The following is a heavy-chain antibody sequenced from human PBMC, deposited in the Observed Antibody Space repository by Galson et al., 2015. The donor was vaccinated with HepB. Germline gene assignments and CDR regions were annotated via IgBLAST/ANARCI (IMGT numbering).Heavy chain of an antibody. V-gene: IGHV4-61*02. J-gene: IGHJ4*02. CDR1: GGSISSGSYY. Sequence: TLSLTCTVSGGSISSGSYYWSWIRQPAGKGLEWIGRIYTSGSTNYNPSLKSRVTISVDTSKNQFSLKLSSVTAADTAVYYCAREQYYDFWSGYCLIDYWGQGTLVTVSS. D-gene: IGHD3-3*01. CDR2: IYTSGST. CDR3: AREQYYDFWSGYCLIDY.